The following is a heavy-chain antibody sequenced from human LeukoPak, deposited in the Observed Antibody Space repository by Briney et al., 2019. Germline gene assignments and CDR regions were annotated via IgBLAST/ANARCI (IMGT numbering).Heavy chain of an antibody. Sequence: GGSLRLSCEVSGLTLSSSYWMSWIRQVPGKGPEWLACIKGDGSEKHYVDSVRGRFTVSRDSAKNSLSLQMNSLGAEDTAVYYCARSRRLATISSGYYYYYYYMDVWGEGTTVTVSS. CDR1: GLTLSSSYW. CDR3: ARSRRLATISSGYYYYYYYMDV. J-gene: IGHJ6*03. V-gene: IGHV3-7*01. CDR2: IKGDGSEK. D-gene: IGHD5-12*01.